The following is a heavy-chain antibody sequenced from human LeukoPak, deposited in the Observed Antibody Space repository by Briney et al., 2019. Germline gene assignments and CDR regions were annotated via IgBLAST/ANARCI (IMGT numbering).Heavy chain of an antibody. CDR1: GFTFSSCE. V-gene: IGHV3-48*03. CDR3: ARDPRGLGGGYYGMDV. J-gene: IGHJ6*02. CDR2: IDGSASTT. Sequence: PGGSLRLSCTASGFTFSSCEMNWVRQAPGKGLEWLSQIDGSASTTYYADSVKGRFTISRDNAKNSLYLQMNSLRAEDTAVYYCARDPRGLGGGYYGMDVWGQGTTVAVSS. D-gene: IGHD3-16*01.